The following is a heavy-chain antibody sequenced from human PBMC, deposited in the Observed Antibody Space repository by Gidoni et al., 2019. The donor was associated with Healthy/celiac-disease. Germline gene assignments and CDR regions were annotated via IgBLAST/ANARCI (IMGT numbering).Heavy chain of an antibody. V-gene: IGHV4-59*01. D-gene: IGHD3-16*01. CDR2: IYYRGST. Sequence: QVQLQESGPGLVKPAETLSLTCTVAGGSISSYYWSWIRQPPGKGLEWIGYIYYRGSTNYNPSLKSRVTISVDTSKNQFSLKLSSVTAADTAVYYCARDREYAWGYFDYWGQGTLVTVSS. J-gene: IGHJ4*02. CDR3: ARDREYAWGYFDY. CDR1: GGSISSYY.